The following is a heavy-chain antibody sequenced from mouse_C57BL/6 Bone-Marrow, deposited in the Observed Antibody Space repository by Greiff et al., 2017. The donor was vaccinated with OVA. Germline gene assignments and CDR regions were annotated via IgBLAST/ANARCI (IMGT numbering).Heavy chain of an antibody. J-gene: IGHJ3*01. Sequence: VQLQQPGAELVKPGASVKMSCKASGYTFTSYWITWVKQRPGQGLEWIGDIYPGSGSTNYNEKFKSKATLTADTSSSTAYMQLSSLTSEDSAVYYCARVAWFAYWGQGTLVTVSA. CDR3: ARVAWFAY. CDR1: GYTFTSYW. CDR2: IYPGSGST. V-gene: IGHV1-55*01.